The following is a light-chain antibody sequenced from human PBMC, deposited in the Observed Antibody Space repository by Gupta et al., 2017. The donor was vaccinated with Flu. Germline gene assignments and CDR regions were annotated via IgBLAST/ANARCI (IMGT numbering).Light chain of an antibody. V-gene: IGLV3-25*02. CDR2: KDT. CDR1: VFPNKF. CDR3: QSVDTRGSFRVL. Sequence: SYELTQLPSVSASPGQTDRITCSGDVFPNKFGYCYQHKPGQAPLLLIYKDTERPSGVPERFSGSTSGTTVTLTISGVQSEDEAVYFCQSVDTRGSFRVLFGGGTTLTVL. J-gene: IGLJ3*02.